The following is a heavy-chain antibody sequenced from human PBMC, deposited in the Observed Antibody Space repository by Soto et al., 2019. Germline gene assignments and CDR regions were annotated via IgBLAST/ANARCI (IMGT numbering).Heavy chain of an antibody. CDR1: GFTFSSYG. Sequence: HPGGSLRLSCAASGFTFSSYGMHWVRQAPGKGLEWVAVIWYDGSNKYYADSVKGRFTISRDNSKNTLYLQMNSLRAEDTAVYYCARDSTIFGRAFDIWGQGTMVTVSS. CDR2: IWYDGSNK. CDR3: ARDSTIFGRAFDI. J-gene: IGHJ3*02. V-gene: IGHV3-33*01. D-gene: IGHD3-3*01.